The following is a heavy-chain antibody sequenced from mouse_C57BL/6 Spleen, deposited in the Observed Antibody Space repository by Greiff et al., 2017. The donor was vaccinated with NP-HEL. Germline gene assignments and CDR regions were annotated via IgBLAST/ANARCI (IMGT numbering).Heavy chain of an antibody. J-gene: IGHJ2*01. CDR1: GYSFTGYY. CDR2: IYSYNGVS. V-gene: IGHV1-31*01. D-gene: IGHD3-2*02. Sequence: EVQLQQSGPELVKPGASVKISCKASGYSFTGYYMHWVKQSHGNILDWIGYIYSYNGVSSYNQKFKGKSTWTVDKSSSTAYMEIRSLTYEDSAVYNVAATDSSGPYLDYWGQGTTRTVSS. CDR3: AATDSSGPYLDY.